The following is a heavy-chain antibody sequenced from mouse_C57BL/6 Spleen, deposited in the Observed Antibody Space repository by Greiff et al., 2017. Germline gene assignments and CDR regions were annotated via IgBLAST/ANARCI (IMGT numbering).Heavy chain of an antibody. CDR1: GYTFTDYY. CDR3: ARGDYYGSREYFDV. Sequence: EVQLQQSGPELVKPGASVKISCKASGYTFTDYYMHWVKQSHGKSLEWIGDINPNNGGTSYNQKFKGKATLTVDKSSSTAYMERRSLTSEDSAVYYCARGDYYGSREYFDVWGTGTTVTVSS. J-gene: IGHJ1*03. D-gene: IGHD1-1*01. V-gene: IGHV1-26*01. CDR2: INPNNGGT.